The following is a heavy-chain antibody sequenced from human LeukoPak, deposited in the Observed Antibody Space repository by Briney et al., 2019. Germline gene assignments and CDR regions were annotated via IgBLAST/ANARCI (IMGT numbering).Heavy chain of an antibody. J-gene: IGHJ3*02. V-gene: IGHV4-4*02. CDR3: ARAPLGDAFDI. CDR1: GVSISSSNW. Sequence: SETLSLTCAVSGVSISSSNWWTWVRQPPGKGLEWIGEMYHSGSTNYNPSLKSRVTMSVDKSTNQCSLNLSSVTAADTAVYYCARAPLGDAFDIWGQGTMVTVSS. CDR2: MYHSGST.